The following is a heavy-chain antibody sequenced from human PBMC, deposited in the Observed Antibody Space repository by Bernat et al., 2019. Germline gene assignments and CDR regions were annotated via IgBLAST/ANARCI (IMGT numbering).Heavy chain of an antibody. Sequence: EVQLVESGGGLVQPGGSLRLSCAASGFTVSSNYMSWVRQAPGKGLEWVSVIYSGGSTYYADSVKGRFTISRDSSKNTLYLQMNSLRAEDTAVYYCASQKMATTNHDAFVIWGQGTMVTVSS. D-gene: IGHD5-24*01. CDR2: IYSGGST. V-gene: IGHV3-66*02. J-gene: IGHJ3*02. CDR3: ASQKMATTNHDAFVI. CDR1: GFTVSSNY.